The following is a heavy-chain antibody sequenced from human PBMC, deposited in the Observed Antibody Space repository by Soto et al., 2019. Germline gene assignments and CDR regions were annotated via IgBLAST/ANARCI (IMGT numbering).Heavy chain of an antibody. CDR2: ISSSSSTI. Sequence: GGSLRLSCAASGFTFSSYSMNWVRQAPGKGLEWVSYISSSSSTIYYADSVKGRFTISRENAKNSLYLQMNSLRAEDTAVYYCARDFLYFGSDYGFDYWGQGTLVTVSS. V-gene: IGHV3-48*01. J-gene: IGHJ4*02. D-gene: IGHD4-17*01. CDR3: ARDFLYFGSDYGFDY. CDR1: GFTFSSYS.